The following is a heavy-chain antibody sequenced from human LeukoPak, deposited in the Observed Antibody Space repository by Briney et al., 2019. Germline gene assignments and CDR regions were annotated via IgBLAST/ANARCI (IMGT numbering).Heavy chain of an antibody. D-gene: IGHD3-10*01. Sequence: GGSLRLSCAASGFTFSSYGMHWVRQAPGKGLEWVAVIWYDGSNKYYADSVKGRFTISRDNSKNTLYLQMNSLRAEDTAGYYCARDGPMVRGWYGMDVWGHGTTVT. CDR3: ARDGPMVRGWYGMDV. CDR2: IWYDGSNK. V-gene: IGHV3-33*01. CDR1: GFTFSSYG. J-gene: IGHJ6*02.